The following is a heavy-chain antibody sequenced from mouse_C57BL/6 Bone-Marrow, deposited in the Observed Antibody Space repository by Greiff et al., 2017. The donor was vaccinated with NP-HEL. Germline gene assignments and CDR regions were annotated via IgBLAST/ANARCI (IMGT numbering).Heavy chain of an antibody. CDR2: INPGSGGT. CDR3: ARGKTVVASYYFDY. Sequence: VKLQQSGAGLVRPGTSVKVSCKASGYAFTNYLIEWVKQRPGQGLEWIGVINPGSGGTNYNEKFKGKATLTADKSSSTAYMQLSSLTSEDSAVYFCARGKTVVASYYFDYWGQGTTLTVSS. J-gene: IGHJ2*01. D-gene: IGHD1-1*01. CDR1: GYAFTNYL. V-gene: IGHV1-54*01.